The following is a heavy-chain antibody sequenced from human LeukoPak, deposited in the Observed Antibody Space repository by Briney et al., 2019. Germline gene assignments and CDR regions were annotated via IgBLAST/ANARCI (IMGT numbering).Heavy chain of an antibody. D-gene: IGHD4-17*01. Sequence: SETLSLTCTVSGGSISSSSYYWGWIRQPPGRGLDWIGNIYYSGSTYYNPSLKSRVTISVDTSKNQFSLKVSSVTAADTAVYYCARGLTTVTSNNWFDPWGQGTLVTVSS. J-gene: IGHJ5*02. CDR3: ARGLTTVTSNNWFDP. CDR2: IYYSGST. V-gene: IGHV4-39*01. CDR1: GGSISSSSYY.